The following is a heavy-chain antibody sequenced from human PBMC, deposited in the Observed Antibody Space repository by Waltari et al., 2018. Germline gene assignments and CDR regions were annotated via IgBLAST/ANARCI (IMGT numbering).Heavy chain of an antibody. CDR3: ARLARYGDSGLDY. CDR2: IYYTGNT. D-gene: IGHD4-17*01. CDR1: GVSISSSSDY. V-gene: IGHV4-39*01. J-gene: IGHJ4*02. Sequence: QLQLQESGPGLVKPSETLSLTCTVSGVSISSSSDYWGWIRQPPGKGLEWIGNIYYTGNTYYNPSLKSRVTISVDTSKDQFSLKMRSVTAADTAVYYCARLARYGDSGLDYWGQGTLVTVSS.